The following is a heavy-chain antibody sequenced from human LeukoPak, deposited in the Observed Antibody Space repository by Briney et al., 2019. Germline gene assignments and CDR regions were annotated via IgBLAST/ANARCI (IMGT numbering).Heavy chain of an antibody. CDR3: ARSGYSGYDWEDY. J-gene: IGHJ4*02. V-gene: IGHV4-59*01. CDR2: IYSSGST. D-gene: IGHD5-12*01. CDR1: GGSFSGYY. Sequence: SETLSLTCAVYGGSFSGYYWSWIRQPPGKGLEWIGYIYSSGSTSYNPSLKSRVTISVDTSKNQFSLKLSSVTAADTAVYFCARSGYSGYDWEDYWGQGTLVTVSS.